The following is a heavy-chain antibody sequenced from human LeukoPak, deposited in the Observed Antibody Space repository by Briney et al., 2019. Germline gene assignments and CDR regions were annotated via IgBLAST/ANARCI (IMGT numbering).Heavy chain of an antibody. CDR3: AKPEVGVASIDC. CDR2: ISSGGTP. V-gene: IGHV3-23*01. Sequence: GGSQRLSCGASGFTFTSSAMTWVRQAPGKGLEWVSAISSGGTPYYAASVRGRFIISRDTSTNTLYLQVKSLTAEDTAVYYCAKPEVGVASIDCWGQGTLVTVSS. D-gene: IGHD2-2*01. CDR1: GFTFTSSA. J-gene: IGHJ4*02.